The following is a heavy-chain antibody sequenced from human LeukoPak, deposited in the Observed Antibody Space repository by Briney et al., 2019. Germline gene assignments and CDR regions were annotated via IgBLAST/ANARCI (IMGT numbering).Heavy chain of an antibody. CDR2: ISSTSTYI. Sequence: GGSLRLSCAASGFTFSSYTMNWVRQAPGKGLEWVSSISSTSTYIYQADSVKGRFTISRDNAQNSLYLQMNSLRAEDTAVYYCAKEYYYDSTNAFDIWGQGTMVTVSS. CDR1: GFTFSSYT. J-gene: IGHJ3*02. V-gene: IGHV3-21*01. D-gene: IGHD3-22*01. CDR3: AKEYYYDSTNAFDI.